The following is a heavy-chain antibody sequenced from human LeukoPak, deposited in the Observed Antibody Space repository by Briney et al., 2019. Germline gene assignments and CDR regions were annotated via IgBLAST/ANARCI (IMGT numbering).Heavy chain of an antibody. V-gene: IGHV3-43D*03. CDR1: GFTFDDYA. CDR2: ISWDGGST. D-gene: IGHD6-19*01. CDR3: AKDIGPHSSGWYSMDY. Sequence: PGGSLRLSCAASGFTFDDYAMHWVRQAPGKGLEWVSLISWDGGSTYYADSVKGRFTISRDNGKNSLYLQMNSLRAEDTALYYCAKDIGPHSSGWYSMDYWGQGTLVTVSS. J-gene: IGHJ4*02.